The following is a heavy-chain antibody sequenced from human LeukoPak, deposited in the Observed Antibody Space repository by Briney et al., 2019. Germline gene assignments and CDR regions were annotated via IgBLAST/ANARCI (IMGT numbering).Heavy chain of an antibody. J-gene: IGHJ4*02. CDR2: IYHSGST. D-gene: IGHD4-17*01. CDR1: GGSIGSGGYS. CDR3: ARDNGDYLDY. Sequence: PSETLSLTCAVSGGSIGSGGYSWSWIRQPPGKGLEWIGYIYHSGSTYYNPSLKSRVTISVDRSKNQFSLKLSSVTAADTAVYYCARDNGDYLDYWGQGTLVTVSS. V-gene: IGHV4-30-2*01.